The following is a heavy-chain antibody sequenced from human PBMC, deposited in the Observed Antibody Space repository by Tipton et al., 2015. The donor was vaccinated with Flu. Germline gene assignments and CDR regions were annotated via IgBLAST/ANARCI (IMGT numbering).Heavy chain of an antibody. CDR2: ISGSGGTT. CDR1: GFTFSRYA. CDR3: AKGVTTGTTSYFDY. V-gene: IGHV3-23*01. D-gene: IGHD1-1*01. Sequence: SLRLSCAASGFTFSRYAMSWVRQAPGKGLEWVSGISGSGGTTYYADSVKGRFTISRDNSKNTLYLQMNSLRAEDTAVYYCAKGVTTGTTSYFDYWGQGTLVTVSS. J-gene: IGHJ4*02.